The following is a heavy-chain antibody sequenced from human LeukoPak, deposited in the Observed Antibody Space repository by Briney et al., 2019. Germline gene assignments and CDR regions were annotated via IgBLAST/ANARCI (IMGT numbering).Heavy chain of an antibody. V-gene: IGHV1-2*02. J-gene: IGHJ4*02. CDR2: INPNSGGT. Sequence: GASVKVSCKASGYTFTGYYMHWVRQAPGQGLEWMGWINPNSGGTNHAQKFQGRVTMTRDTSISTAYMELSRLRSGDTAVYYCARDLDCSGGSCYDYWGQGTLVTVSS. D-gene: IGHD2-15*01. CDR1: GYTFTGYY. CDR3: ARDLDCSGGSCYDY.